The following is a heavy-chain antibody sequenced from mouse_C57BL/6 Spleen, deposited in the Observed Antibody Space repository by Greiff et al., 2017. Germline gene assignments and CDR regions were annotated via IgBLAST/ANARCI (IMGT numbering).Heavy chain of an antibody. Sequence: VQLQQSGAELVKPGASVTISCKASGYAFSSYWMNWVKQRPGKGLEWIGQIYPGDGDTNYNGKFKGKATLTADNSSSTAYMQLSSLTSEDSAVYCCARGGQLGAKDYWGQGTSVTVSS. J-gene: IGHJ4*01. CDR2: IYPGDGDT. V-gene: IGHV1-80*01. CDR1: GYAFSSYW. CDR3: ARGGQLGAKDY. D-gene: IGHD3-2*01.